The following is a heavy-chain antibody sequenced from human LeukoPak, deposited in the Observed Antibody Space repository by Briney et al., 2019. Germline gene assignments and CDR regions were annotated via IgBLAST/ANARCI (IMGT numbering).Heavy chain of an antibody. V-gene: IGHV3-23*01. CDR1: GFTFSSSA. CDR3: ARIPASRVTVHDAFNI. J-gene: IGHJ3*02. CDR2: LSASGDRT. D-gene: IGHD2-21*02. Sequence: GGSLRLSRAASGFTFSSSAMSWVRQAPGRGLEWVSALSASGDRTYYADSVKGRFTISRDNSKNTLYLQMNNLRAEDTAVYYCARIPASRVTVHDAFNIWGQGTMVTVSS.